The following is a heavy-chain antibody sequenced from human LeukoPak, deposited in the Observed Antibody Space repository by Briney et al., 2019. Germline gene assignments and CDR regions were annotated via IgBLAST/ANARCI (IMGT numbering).Heavy chain of an antibody. Sequence: PSETLSLTCTVSGGSISSSNYSWGWIRQPPGKGLEWIGSIYYSGRTYYNPSLKSRVTISVDTSKNQFSLKLTSVTAADTAVYFCARNNYYDSSGYYSWGQGTLVTVSS. V-gene: IGHV4-39*01. D-gene: IGHD3-22*01. CDR2: IYYSGRT. CDR3: ARNNYYDSSGYYS. J-gene: IGHJ4*02. CDR1: GGSISSSNYS.